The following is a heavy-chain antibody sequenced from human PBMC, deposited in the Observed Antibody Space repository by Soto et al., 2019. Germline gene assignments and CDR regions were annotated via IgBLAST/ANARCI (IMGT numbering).Heavy chain of an antibody. CDR1: GFTFSNYA. V-gene: IGHV3-66*01. J-gene: IGHJ3*02. Sequence: GGSLRLSCAASGFTFSNYAMSWVRQAPGKGLEWVSVIYSGGSTYYADSVKGRFTISRDNSKNTLYLQMNSLRAEDTAVYYCARDPDIVVVPAAIPLGAFDIWGQGTMVTVSS. CDR3: ARDPDIVVVPAAIPLGAFDI. D-gene: IGHD2-2*01. CDR2: IYSGGST.